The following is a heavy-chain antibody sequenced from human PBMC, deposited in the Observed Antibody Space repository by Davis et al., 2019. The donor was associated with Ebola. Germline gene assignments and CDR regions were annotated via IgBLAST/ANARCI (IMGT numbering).Heavy chain of an antibody. Sequence: PGGSLRLSCAASGFSVSTNYVSWVRQAPGKGLEWISVIYSGGGTYYAASVKGRFTISRHHSNNTLYLQMNSLRPEDTAIYYCARVDSTRDNGNWFDPWGQGTLVTVSS. CDR1: GFSVSTNY. CDR3: ARVDSTRDNGNWFDP. CDR2: IYSGGGT. D-gene: IGHD6-13*01. V-gene: IGHV3-53*04. J-gene: IGHJ5*02.